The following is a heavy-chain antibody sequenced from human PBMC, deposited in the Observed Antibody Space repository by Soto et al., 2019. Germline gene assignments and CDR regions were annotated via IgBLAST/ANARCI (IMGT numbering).Heavy chain of an antibody. V-gene: IGHV3-11*06. CDR1: GFTFSYYY. Sequence: GGSLRLSCAASGFTFSYYYMSWIRQAPGKGLEWVSYISSSSSYTNYADSVKGRFTISRDNAKNSLYLQMNSLRAEDTAVYYCARADFNYDILTGLFDYWGQGTLVTVSS. D-gene: IGHD3-9*01. CDR3: ARADFNYDILTGLFDY. CDR2: ISSSSSYT. J-gene: IGHJ4*02.